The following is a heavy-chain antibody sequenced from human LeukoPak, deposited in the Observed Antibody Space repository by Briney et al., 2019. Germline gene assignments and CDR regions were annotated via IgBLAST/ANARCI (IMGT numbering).Heavy chain of an antibody. J-gene: IGHJ4*02. Sequence: GGSLRLSCAASGFTFDDYAMHWVWQAPGKGLEWVSGISWNSGSIGYADSVKGRFTISRDNAKNSLYLQMNSLRAEDTALYYCAKAGEVATIALYYFDYWGQGTLVTVSS. V-gene: IGHV3-9*01. CDR3: AKAGEVATIALYYFDY. D-gene: IGHD5-12*01. CDR2: ISWNSGSI. CDR1: GFTFDDYA.